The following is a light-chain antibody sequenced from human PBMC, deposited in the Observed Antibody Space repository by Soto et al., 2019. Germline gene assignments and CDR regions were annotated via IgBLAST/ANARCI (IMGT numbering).Light chain of an antibody. J-gene: IGKJ1*01. V-gene: IGKV3-20*01. CDR3: QQYGRTPLT. Sequence: EIVLTQSPGTLSLSPGERATLSCRASPSLSSTYLAWYQQKPGQAPRLLIYGASSRAIGIPDRFSGSGSGTDFTLTISRLEPEDFAMYYCQQYGRTPLTFGQGTKVEI. CDR2: GAS. CDR1: PSLSSTY.